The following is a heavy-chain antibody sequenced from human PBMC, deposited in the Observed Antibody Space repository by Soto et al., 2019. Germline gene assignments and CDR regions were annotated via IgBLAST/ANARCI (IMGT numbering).Heavy chain of an antibody. CDR2: IYPGDSDT. D-gene: IGHD3-22*01. CDR1: GCSVTSYW. CDR3: VGSYYYDSSGYYNGYYYYYGMDV. Sequence: LKISCRGAGCSVTSYWIGWVSQMPGKGLEWMGIIYPGDSDTRYSPSFQGQVTISADKSISTAYLQWSSLKASDTAMYYCVGSYYYDSSGYYNGYYYYYGMDVWGQGTTVTVSS. J-gene: IGHJ6*02. V-gene: IGHV5-51*01.